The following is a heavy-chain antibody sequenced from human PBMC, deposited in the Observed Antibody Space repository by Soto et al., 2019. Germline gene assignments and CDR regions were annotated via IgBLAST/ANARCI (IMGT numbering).Heavy chain of an antibody. CDR2: IYYSGST. J-gene: IGHJ4*02. CDR3: ARVVIAVAGPTNIEY. V-gene: IGHV4-31*03. CDR1: GGSISSGGYY. D-gene: IGHD6-19*01. Sequence: SETLSLTCTVSGGSISSGGYYWSWIRQHPGKGLEWIGYIYYSGSTYYNPSLKSRVTISVDTSKNQFSLKLSSVTAADTAVYYCARVVIAVAGPTNIEYWGQGTLVTVSS.